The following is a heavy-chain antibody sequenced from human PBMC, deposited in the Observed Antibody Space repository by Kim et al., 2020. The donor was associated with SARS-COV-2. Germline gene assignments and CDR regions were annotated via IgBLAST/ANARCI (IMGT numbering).Heavy chain of an antibody. V-gene: IGHV1-69*13. CDR2: IIPIFGTA. CDR3: ARESSGGYKADPYYYYGMDV. Sequence: SVKVPCKASGGTFSSYAISWVRQAPGQGLEWMGGIIPIFGTANYAQKFQGRVTITADESTSTAYMELSSLRSEDTAVYYCARESSGGYKADPYYYYGMDVWGQGTTVTVSS. CDR1: GGTFSSYA. J-gene: IGHJ6*02. D-gene: IGHD5-12*01.